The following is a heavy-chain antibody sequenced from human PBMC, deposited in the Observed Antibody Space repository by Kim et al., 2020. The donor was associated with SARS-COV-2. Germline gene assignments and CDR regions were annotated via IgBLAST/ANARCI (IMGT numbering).Heavy chain of an antibody. CDR2: IYYSGST. D-gene: IGHD5-18*01. CDR3: ATSKGVDTAMAYYYYGMDV. V-gene: IGHV4-31*03. CDR1: GGSISSGGYY. Sequence: SETLSLTCTVSGGSISSGGYYWSWIRQHPGKGMEWIGYIYYSGSTYYNPSLKSRVTISVDTSKNQFSLKLSSVTAADTAVYYCATSKGVDTAMAYYYYGMDVWGQGTTVTVSS. J-gene: IGHJ6*02.